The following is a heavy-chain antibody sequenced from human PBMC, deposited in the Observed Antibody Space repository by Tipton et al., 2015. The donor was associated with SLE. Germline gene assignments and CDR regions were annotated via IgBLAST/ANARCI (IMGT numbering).Heavy chain of an antibody. CDR3: ARRSITPYFDY. CDR1: GASVRNHY. D-gene: IGHD2/OR15-2a*01. Sequence: TLSLTCTVSGASVRNHYWSWIRQSPGKGLEWIGYVYGTGNTDYNPSLKSRVTLSVGTSKNQFSLKLTSVTAADTAVYYCARRSITPYFDYWGQGTLVTVSS. V-gene: IGHV4-59*02. CDR2: VYGTGNT. J-gene: IGHJ4*02.